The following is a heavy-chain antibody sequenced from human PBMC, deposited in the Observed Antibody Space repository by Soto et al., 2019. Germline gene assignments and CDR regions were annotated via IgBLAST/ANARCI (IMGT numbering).Heavy chain of an antibody. V-gene: IGHV3-30*18. J-gene: IGHJ6*03. CDR1: GFTFSSYG. CDR2: ISYDGSNK. Sequence: ESGGGVVQPGRSLRLSCAASGFTFSSYGMHWVRQAPGKGLEWVAVISYDGSNKYYADSVKGRFTISRDNSKNTLYLQMNSLRAEDTAVYYCAKNGLEDIVVVVAAHYYMDVWGKGTTVTVSS. CDR3: AKNGLEDIVVVVAAHYYMDV. D-gene: IGHD2-15*01.